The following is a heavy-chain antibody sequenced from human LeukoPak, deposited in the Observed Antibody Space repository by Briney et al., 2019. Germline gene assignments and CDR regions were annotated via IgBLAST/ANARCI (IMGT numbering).Heavy chain of an antibody. Sequence: SETLSLTCAVSGYSISSGYYWGWIRQSPGKGLEWIGSIYHSGSTYYNPSLKSRVTISVDTSKNQFSLKLSSVTAADTAVYYCARRVLDCSSTSCYTGYAFDIWGQGTMVTVSS. CDR3: ARRVLDCSSTSCYTGYAFDI. V-gene: IGHV4-38-2*01. CDR1: GYSISSGYY. D-gene: IGHD2-2*02. J-gene: IGHJ3*02. CDR2: IYHSGST.